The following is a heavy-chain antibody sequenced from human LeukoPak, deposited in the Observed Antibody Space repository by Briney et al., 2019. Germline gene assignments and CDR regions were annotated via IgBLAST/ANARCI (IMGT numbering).Heavy chain of an antibody. Sequence: GGSLRLSCAAPGFSFDDYAIHWVRQAPGKGLEWVSLTSGDGGSTFYADSVKGRFTISRDNSKNSLYLQMSSLRSEDTALYYCARESDSSGWYDSWGQGTLVTVSS. CDR1: GFSFDDYA. V-gene: IGHV3-43*02. D-gene: IGHD3-22*01. CDR3: ARESDSSGWYDS. J-gene: IGHJ5*01. CDR2: TSGDGGST.